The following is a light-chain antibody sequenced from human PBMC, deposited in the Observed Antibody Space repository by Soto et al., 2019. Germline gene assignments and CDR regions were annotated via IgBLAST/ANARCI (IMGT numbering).Light chain of an antibody. CDR1: SCNIGSNY. CDR2: RNN. V-gene: IGLV1-47*01. Sequence: QSVLTQPPSASGTPGQRVTISCSGSSCNIGSNYVYWYQQLPGTAPKLLIYRNNQWPSGVPDRFSGSKSGTSASLAISGLRSEDEADYYCAAWDDSLSGVVFGGGTKVTVL. J-gene: IGLJ2*01. CDR3: AAWDDSLSGVV.